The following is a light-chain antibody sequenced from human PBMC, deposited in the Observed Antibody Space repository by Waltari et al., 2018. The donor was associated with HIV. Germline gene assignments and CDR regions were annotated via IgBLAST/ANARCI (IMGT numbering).Light chain of an antibody. V-gene: IGKV3-15*01. CDR3: YQHHGWPRT. CDR2: GPS. CDR1: HNIDNN. Sequence: EIVLTQSPALLCVSQGERVSLSCTSSHNIDNNLAWYQHKPCQAPRLVIYGPSTRATGIPARFSGSGSGREFTLTISSLQSEEFAVYYCYQHHGWPRTFGRGTKVEVK. J-gene: IGKJ1*01.